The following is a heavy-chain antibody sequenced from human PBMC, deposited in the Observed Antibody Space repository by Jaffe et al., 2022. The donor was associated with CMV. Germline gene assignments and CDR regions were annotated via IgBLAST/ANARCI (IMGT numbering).Heavy chain of an antibody. CDR2: ISYDGSNK. D-gene: IGHD2-15*01. CDR1: GFTFSSYG. J-gene: IGHJ3*02. CDR3: AKDTILPWWDGRSDAFDI. V-gene: IGHV3-30*18. Sequence: QVQLVESGGGVVQPGRSLRLSCAASGFTFSSYGMHWVRQAPGKGLEWVAVISYDGSNKYYADSVKGRFTISRDNSKNTLYLQMNSLRAEDTAVYYCAKDTILPWWDGRSDAFDIWGQGTMVTVSS.